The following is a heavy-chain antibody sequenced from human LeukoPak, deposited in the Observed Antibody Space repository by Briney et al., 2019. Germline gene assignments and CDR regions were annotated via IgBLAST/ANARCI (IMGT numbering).Heavy chain of an antibody. J-gene: IGHJ3*02. CDR1: GGSFSGYY. CDR2: INHSGSN. CDR3: ARVGARLGAFDI. D-gene: IGHD6-25*01. Sequence: SETLSLTCAVYGGSFSGYYWSWIRQPPGKGLEWIGEINHSGSNNYNPSLKSRVTISVDTSKNQFSLKLSSVTAADTAVYYCARVGARLGAFDIWGQGTMVTVSS. V-gene: IGHV4-34*01.